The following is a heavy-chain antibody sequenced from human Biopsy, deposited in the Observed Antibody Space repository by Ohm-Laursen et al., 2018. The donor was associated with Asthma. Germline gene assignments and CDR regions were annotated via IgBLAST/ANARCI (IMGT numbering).Heavy chain of an antibody. CDR3: VRHDHRWDTYADF. CDR1: GGSITSSSYY. Sequence: SDTLSLTCTVSGGSITSSSYYWGWIRQPPGKGMEWIGSMYHSGSPYYHPSLKSRATISVDTSKNQLSLKMSSVTAADTAVYFCVRHDHRWDTYADFWGQGTLVTVSS. V-gene: IGHV4-39*01. D-gene: IGHD2-2*01. J-gene: IGHJ4*02. CDR2: MYHSGSP.